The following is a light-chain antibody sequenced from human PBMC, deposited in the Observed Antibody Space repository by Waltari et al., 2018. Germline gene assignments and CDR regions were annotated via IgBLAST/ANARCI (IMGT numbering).Light chain of an antibody. J-gene: IGLJ1*01. CDR1: SSDIGGYNY. CDR3: CLYASSYTPFFV. V-gene: IGLV2-14*03. CDR2: HVN. Sequence: QSALTQPASVSGSPGQSITISCIGTSSDIGGYNYVSWYQHHPGKAPKVMSYHVNNRPSGVADRFSGSKSGNTASLTISGLQAEDETDYFCCLYASSYTPFFVFGTGTKLTVL.